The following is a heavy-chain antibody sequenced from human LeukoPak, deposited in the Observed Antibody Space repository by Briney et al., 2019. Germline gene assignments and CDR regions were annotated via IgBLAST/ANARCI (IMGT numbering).Heavy chain of an antibody. Sequence: GGSLRLSCAASGFTFSDYYMSWIRQAPGKGLEWVSAISGSGGSTYYADSVKGRFTISRDNSKNTLYLQMNSLRAEDTAVYFCVRGWGSNVYASAFDVWGQGTMVTVSS. D-gene: IGHD3-16*01. CDR1: GFTFSDYY. CDR3: VRGWGSNVYASAFDV. V-gene: IGHV3-23*01. CDR2: ISGSGGST. J-gene: IGHJ3*01.